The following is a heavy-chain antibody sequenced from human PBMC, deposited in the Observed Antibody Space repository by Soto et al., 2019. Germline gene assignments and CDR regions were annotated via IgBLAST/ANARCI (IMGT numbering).Heavy chain of an antibody. Sequence: QVRLEQSGADVKTPGASVKVSCQASGYTFNIYAIHWVRQAPGQRPEWMGWMNAGNGITEYSPKFHGRVTMTRDRYARAAYMELSGLTSEDTAVYYCARDCTYCGGDTGREAFDIWGQGTMVTVS. V-gene: IGHV1-3*01. CDR2: MNAGNGIT. CDR1: GYTFNIYA. J-gene: IGHJ3*02. CDR3: ARDCTYCGGDTGREAFDI. D-gene: IGHD2-21*01.